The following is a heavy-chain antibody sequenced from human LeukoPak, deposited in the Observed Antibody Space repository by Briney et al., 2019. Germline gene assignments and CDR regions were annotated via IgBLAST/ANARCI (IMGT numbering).Heavy chain of an antibody. CDR1: GFMFSSNW. J-gene: IGHJ4*02. V-gene: IGHV3-15*01. Sequence: GGSLRLSCAASGFMFSSNWMSWVRLAPGKGLEWVGRIKSKTDGGTTDYAAPVKGRFTISRDDSKNTLYLQMNSLKTEDTAVYYCTTDSMHYYDSSGYYVWGQGTLVTVSS. CDR3: TTDSMHYYDSSGYYV. CDR2: IKSKTDGGTT. D-gene: IGHD3-22*01.